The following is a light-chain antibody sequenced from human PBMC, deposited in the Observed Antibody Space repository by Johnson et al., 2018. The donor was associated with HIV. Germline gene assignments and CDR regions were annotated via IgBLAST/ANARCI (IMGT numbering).Light chain of an antibody. CDR1: SSNIGNNY. CDR2: DNN. CDR3: GTGDSSLGAYV. Sequence: QCVLTQPPSVSAAPGQNVTISCSGNSSNIGNNYVSWYQHFPGTAPKLLIYDNNKRPSGITARFSGSKSGTSATLGITGLQTGDGADYYCGTGDSSLGAYVFGTGTKVTVL. V-gene: IGLV1-51*01. J-gene: IGLJ1*01.